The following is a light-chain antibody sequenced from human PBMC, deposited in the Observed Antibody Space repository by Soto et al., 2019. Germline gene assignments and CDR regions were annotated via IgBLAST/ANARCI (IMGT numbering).Light chain of an antibody. J-gene: IGLJ3*02. CDR1: SSDVGGHNY. CDR3: CSYGGRSTWV. V-gene: IGLV2-23*02. Sequence: QSALTQPASVSGSPGQSITISCTGTSSDVGGHNYVSWYQQHPGKAPKLLIYEVTKRPSEVSSRFSASKSGNTASLTISGLQAEDEADYYCCSYGGRSTWVFGGGTKLTVL. CDR2: EVT.